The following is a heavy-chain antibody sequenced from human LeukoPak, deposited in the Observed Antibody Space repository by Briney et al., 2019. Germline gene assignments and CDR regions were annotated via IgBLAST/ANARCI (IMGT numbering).Heavy chain of an antibody. CDR2: INSNSGDT. D-gene: IGHD2-8*02. Sequence: ASVKVSCKASGYTFSDYYLHWVRQAPGQGLEWMGWINSNSGDTNYAQKFQGRVTMTKDTSISTAYMELSSLRSDDTAVYYCVRGYCTGSTCWAFDFEHWGREPWSPSPQ. CDR3: VRGYCTGSTCWAFDFEH. V-gene: IGHV1-2*02. CDR1: GYTFSDYY. J-gene: IGHJ4*02.